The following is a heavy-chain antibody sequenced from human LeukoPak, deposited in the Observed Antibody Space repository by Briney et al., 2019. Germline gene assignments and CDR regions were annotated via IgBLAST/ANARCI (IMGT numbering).Heavy chain of an antibody. Sequence: SETLSLTCTVSGGSFSSGSYYWSWIRQPAGKGLEWIGRIYTSGSTNYNPSLKSRVTISIDTSKNQFSLKLSSVTAADTAVYYCARARAVAGTFSWFDPWGQGTLVTVSS. D-gene: IGHD6-19*01. J-gene: IGHJ5*02. CDR1: GGSFSSGSYY. CDR3: ARARAVAGTFSWFDP. V-gene: IGHV4-61*02. CDR2: IYTSGST.